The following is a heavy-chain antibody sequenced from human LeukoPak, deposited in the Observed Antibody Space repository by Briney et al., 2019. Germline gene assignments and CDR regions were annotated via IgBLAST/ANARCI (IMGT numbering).Heavy chain of an antibody. CDR2: ISSSSSTI. CDR3: AREPLMDGGPRFDP. Sequence: GGSLRLSCAASGFTFSSYSMNWVHQAPGKGLEWVSYISSSSSTIYYADSVKGRFTISRDNAKNSLYLQMNSLRAEDTAVYYCAREPLMDGGPRFDPWGQGTLVTVSS. V-gene: IGHV3-48*04. J-gene: IGHJ5*02. D-gene: IGHD4-23*01. CDR1: GFTFSSYS.